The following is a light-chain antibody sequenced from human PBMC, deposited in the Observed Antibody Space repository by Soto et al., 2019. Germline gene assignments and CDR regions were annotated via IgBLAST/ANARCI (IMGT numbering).Light chain of an antibody. CDR1: QSISSY. CDR2: AAS. Sequence: DIQMTQSPSSLSASVGDRVTITCRASQSISSYLNWYQQKPGKAPKLLIYAASSLQSGVPSRFSGSGSGTDFTLTISSLQPEDFATYYCQHRYSTPLTFGGGTKEEIK. CDR3: QHRYSTPLT. V-gene: IGKV1-39*01. J-gene: IGKJ4*01.